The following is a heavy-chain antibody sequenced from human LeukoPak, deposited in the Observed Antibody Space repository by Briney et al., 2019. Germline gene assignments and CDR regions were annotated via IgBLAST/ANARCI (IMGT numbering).Heavy chain of an antibody. CDR2: IYYSGST. Sequence: SETLSLTCTVSGGSISSYYWSWIRQPPGKGLEWIGYIYYSGSTNYNPSLKSRVTISVDTSKNQFSLKLSSVTAADTAVYYCARGRYDFWSGYFPGLYYFDYWGQGTLVTVSS. J-gene: IGHJ4*02. D-gene: IGHD3-3*01. V-gene: IGHV4-59*12. CDR1: GGSISSYY. CDR3: ARGRYDFWSGYFPGLYYFDY.